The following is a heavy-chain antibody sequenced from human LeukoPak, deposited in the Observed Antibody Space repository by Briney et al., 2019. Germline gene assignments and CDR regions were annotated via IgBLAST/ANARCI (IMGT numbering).Heavy chain of an antibody. D-gene: IGHD5-24*01. CDR3: ARPVEMATMYYFDY. CDR2: IYPGDSDT. V-gene: IGHV5-51*01. Sequence: GESLQISCKGSGYSFTSYWIGWVRQLPGKGLEWMGIIYPGDSDTRYSPSFQGQVTISADKSISTAYLQWSSLKASDTAMYYCARPVEMATMYYFDYWGQGTLVTVSS. J-gene: IGHJ4*02. CDR1: GYSFTSYW.